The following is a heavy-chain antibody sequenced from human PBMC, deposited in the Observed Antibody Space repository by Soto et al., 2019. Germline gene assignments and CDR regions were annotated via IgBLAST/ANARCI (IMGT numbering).Heavy chain of an antibody. Sequence: QTGGSLRLSCAASGFTFDDYAMHWVRQAPGKGLEWVSGISWNSGSIGYADSVKGRFTISRDNAKNSLYLQMNSLRAEDTALYYCAKEYSSSPRYYYYYYGMDVWGQGTTVTVSS. V-gene: IGHV3-9*01. CDR1: GFTFDDYA. CDR3: AKEYSSSPRYYYYYYGMDV. J-gene: IGHJ6*02. CDR2: ISWNSGSI. D-gene: IGHD6-6*01.